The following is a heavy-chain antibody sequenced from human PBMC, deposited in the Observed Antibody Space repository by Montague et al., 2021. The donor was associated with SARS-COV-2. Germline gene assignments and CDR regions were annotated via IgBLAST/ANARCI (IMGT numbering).Heavy chain of an antibody. V-gene: IGHV3-23*01. CDR3: GKDRGGNSDWYFDL. Sequence: SLRLSCAASGFTFSSYAMSWVRQAPGKGLEWVSGISSSGGHTYYADSVKGRSTISRDNSKNTLYLQMNSLGAEDTAVYYCGKDRGGNSDWYFDLWGRGTLVIGSS. D-gene: IGHD4-23*01. CDR1: GFTFSSYA. J-gene: IGHJ2*01. CDR2: ISSSGGHT.